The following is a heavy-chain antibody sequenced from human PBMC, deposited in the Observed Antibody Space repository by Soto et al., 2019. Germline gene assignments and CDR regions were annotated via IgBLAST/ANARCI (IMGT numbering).Heavy chain of an antibody. CDR2: ISSSSSYI. Sequence: PGGSLRLSCAASGFTFSSYSMNWVRQAPGKGLEWVSSISSSSSYIYYADSVKGRFTISRDNAKNSLYLQMNSLRAEDTAVYYCARDVVVVAANTNDYWGQGTLVTVSS. V-gene: IGHV3-21*01. J-gene: IGHJ4*02. CDR1: GFTFSSYS. CDR3: ARDVVVVAANTNDY. D-gene: IGHD2-15*01.